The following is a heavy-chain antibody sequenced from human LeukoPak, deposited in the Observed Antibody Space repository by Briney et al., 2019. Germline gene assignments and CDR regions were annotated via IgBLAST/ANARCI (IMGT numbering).Heavy chain of an antibody. V-gene: IGHV3-7*01. CDR1: GFTFSYHW. D-gene: IGHD6-13*01. J-gene: IGHJ4*02. CDR2: IKNDGAVK. Sequence: GGSLRLSCAASGFTFSYHWTTWVRQAPGKGLEWVANIKNDGAVKNYVDSVKGRFTISRDNAKNSLYLQMNSLRAEDTAVYYCAKDSYSKGHFWGQGVLVTVSS. CDR3: AKDSYSKGHF.